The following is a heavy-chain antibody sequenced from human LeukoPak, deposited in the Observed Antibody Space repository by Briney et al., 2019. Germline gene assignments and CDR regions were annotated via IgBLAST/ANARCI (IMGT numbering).Heavy chain of an antibody. Sequence: GGSLRLSCAASGFTFSSYSMNWVRQAPGKGLEWVSSISSSSSYIYYADSVKGRFTISRDNAKNSLYPQMNSLSAEDTAVYYCARGVSYCGGDCYSSYYYYGMDVWGQGTTVTVSS. D-gene: IGHD2-21*02. CDR2: ISSSSSYI. CDR1: GFTFSSYS. V-gene: IGHV3-21*01. CDR3: ARGVSYCGGDCYSSYYYYGMDV. J-gene: IGHJ6*02.